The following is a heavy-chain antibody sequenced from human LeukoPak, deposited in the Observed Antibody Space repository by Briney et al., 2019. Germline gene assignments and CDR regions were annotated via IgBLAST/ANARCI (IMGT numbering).Heavy chain of an antibody. CDR1: GGSISSSSYY. V-gene: IGHV4-39*07. J-gene: IGHJ5*02. D-gene: IGHD6-13*01. Sequence: PSETLSFTCTVSGGSISSSSYYWGWSRQPPGKGLEWIGSIYYSGSTYYNPSLKSRVTISVDTSKNQFSLKLSSVTAADTAVYYCARDFLAAAGGTNNWFDPWGQGTLVTVSS. CDR3: ARDFLAAAGGTNNWFDP. CDR2: IYYSGST.